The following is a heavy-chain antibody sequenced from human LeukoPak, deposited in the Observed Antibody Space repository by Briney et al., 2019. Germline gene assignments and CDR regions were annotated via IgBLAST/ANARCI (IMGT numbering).Heavy chain of an antibody. J-gene: IGHJ4*02. CDR2: IYHSGST. CDR3: ARGRTRYCSGGSCYYPGY. V-gene: IGHV4-30-2*01. CDR1: GGSISSGGYS. Sequence: PSETLSLTCAVSGGSISSGGYSWSWIRQPPGKGLEWIGYIYHSGSTYYNPSLNSRVTISVDRSKNQFSLKLSSVPAADTAVYYCARGRTRYCSGGSCYYPGYWGQGTLVTVSS. D-gene: IGHD2-15*01.